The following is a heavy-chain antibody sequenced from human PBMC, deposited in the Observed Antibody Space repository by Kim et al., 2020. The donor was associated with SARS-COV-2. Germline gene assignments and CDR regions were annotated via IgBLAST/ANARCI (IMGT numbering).Heavy chain of an antibody. CDR2: INPNSGGT. D-gene: IGHD6-13*01. CDR1: GYTFTGYY. Sequence: ASVKVSCKASGYTFTGYYMHWVRQAPGQGLEWMGWINPNSGGTNYAQKFQGRVTMTRDTSISTAYMELSRRRSDDTAVYYCARALNPSGVWGAAADHTSGWFDPWGQGTLVTVSS. J-gene: IGHJ5*02. CDR3: ARALNPSGVWGAAADHTSGWFDP. V-gene: IGHV1-2*02.